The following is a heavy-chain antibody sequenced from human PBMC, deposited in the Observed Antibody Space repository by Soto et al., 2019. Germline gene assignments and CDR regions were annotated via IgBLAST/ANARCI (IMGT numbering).Heavy chain of an antibody. CDR2: TRNKANSYTT. D-gene: IGHD2-8*01. CDR1: GFTFSDHY. V-gene: IGHV3-72*01. Sequence: QPGGSLRLSCAASGFTFSDHYMDWVRQAPGKGLEWVGRTRNKANSYTTEYAASVKGRFTISRDDSKNSLYLQMNSLKTEDTAVYYCLLVSYGMDVWGQGATVTVSS. J-gene: IGHJ6*02. CDR3: LLVSYGMDV.